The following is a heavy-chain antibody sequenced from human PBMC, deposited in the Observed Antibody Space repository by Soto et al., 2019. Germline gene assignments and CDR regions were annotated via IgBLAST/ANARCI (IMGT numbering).Heavy chain of an antibody. CDR2: ISYDGSNK. J-gene: IGHJ4*02. Sequence: GGSLRLSCAASGFTFSSYGTHWVRQAPGKGLEWVAVISYDGSNKYYADSVKGRFTISRDNSKNTLYLQMNSLRAEDTAVYYCAQDTRPYRSGGTCYSTYYWGQGTLVTVSS. V-gene: IGHV3-30*18. CDR1: GFTFSSYG. D-gene: IGHD2-15*01. CDR3: AQDTRPYRSGGTCYSTYY.